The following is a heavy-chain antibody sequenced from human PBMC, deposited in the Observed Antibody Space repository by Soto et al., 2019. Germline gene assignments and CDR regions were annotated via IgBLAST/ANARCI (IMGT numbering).Heavy chain of an antibody. Sequence: EVQLVESGGGLVQPGRSLRLSCAASGFTFDDYAMHWVRQAPGKGLEWVSCISWNSGKIDYADSMKGRFTISRDNAKYPMYLQINSLRTEDTAMYYCAKDMRPFGVSTYHQYGIDVWDQGNRVTVSS. D-gene: IGHD3-3*01. CDR1: GFTFDDYA. J-gene: IGHJ6*02. CDR3: AKDMRPFGVSTYHQYGIDV. CDR2: ISWNSGKI. V-gene: IGHV3-9*01.